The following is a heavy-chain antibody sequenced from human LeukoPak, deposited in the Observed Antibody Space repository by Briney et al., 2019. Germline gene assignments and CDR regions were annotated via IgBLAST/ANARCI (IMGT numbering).Heavy chain of an antibody. D-gene: IGHD3-10*01. J-gene: IGHJ4*02. Sequence: GGSLRLSCAASGFTFSSYSMNWVRQAPGKGLEWVSSISSSSSYIYYADSVKGRFTISRDNAKNSLYLQMNSLRAEDTAVYYCARDNFMGSGSYYNGPGVDYWGQGTLVTVSS. CDR2: ISSSSSYI. V-gene: IGHV3-21*01. CDR3: ARDNFMGSGSYYNGPGVDY. CDR1: GFTFSSYS.